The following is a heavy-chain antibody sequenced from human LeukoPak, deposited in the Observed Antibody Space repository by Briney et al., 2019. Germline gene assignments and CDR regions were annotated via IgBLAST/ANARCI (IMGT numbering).Heavy chain of an antibody. Sequence: GSLRLSCAASGFTFSSHSMNWVRQAPGKGLEWVSSTSGSSSYIYYADSVRGRFTISRDNAKNSLFLQMNSLRVEDTAVYYCARGGSSGWYVDVWGKGTTVTVSS. CDR2: TSGSSSYI. CDR3: ARGGSSGWYVDV. CDR1: GFTFSSHS. J-gene: IGHJ6*04. D-gene: IGHD6-19*01. V-gene: IGHV3-21*01.